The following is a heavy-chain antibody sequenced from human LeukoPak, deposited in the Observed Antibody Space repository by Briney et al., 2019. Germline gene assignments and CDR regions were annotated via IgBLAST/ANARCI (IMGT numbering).Heavy chain of an antibody. D-gene: IGHD3-10*01. CDR2: ISSSSSYI. J-gene: IGHJ4*02. CDR3: ARYPPSIRFGELFLDY. CDR1: GFTFSSYS. Sequence: GGSLRLSCAASGFTFSSYSMNWVRQAPGKGLEWVSSISSSSSYIYYADSVKGRFTISRDNSKNTLYLQMNSLRAEDTAVYYCARYPPSIRFGELFLDYWGQGTLVTVSS. V-gene: IGHV3-21*01.